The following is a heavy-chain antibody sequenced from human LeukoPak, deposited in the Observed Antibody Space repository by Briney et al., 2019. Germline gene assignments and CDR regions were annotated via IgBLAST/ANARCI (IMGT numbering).Heavy chain of an antibody. D-gene: IGHD3-22*01. V-gene: IGHV3-53*01. Sequence: GGSLRLSCTASGLTVSSNCMSWVRRAPGKGLEWVSFIYSGGNTYYADSVKGRFTISRDNSKNTFHLQMNSLRAEDTAVYYCARQAGDYSHPYDYWGQGTLVTVSS. CDR1: GLTVSSNC. CDR3: ARQAGDYSHPYDY. J-gene: IGHJ4*02. CDR2: IYSGGNT.